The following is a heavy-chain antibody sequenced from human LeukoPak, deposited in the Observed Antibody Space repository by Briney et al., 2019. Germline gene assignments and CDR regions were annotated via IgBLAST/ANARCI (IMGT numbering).Heavy chain of an antibody. V-gene: IGHV3-11*01. CDR1: GFTFSDYY. J-gene: IGHJ4*02. D-gene: IGHD3-22*01. Sequence: NPGGSLRLSCAVSGFTFSDYYMNWIRQAPGKGLEWVPYISSSSLTIYYADSVKGRFTIFRDNAKNSLYLQMNSLRAEDTALYYCAKTRDSSGYPYYFDDWGQGTLVTVSS. CDR3: AKTRDSSGYPYYFDD. CDR2: ISSSSLTI.